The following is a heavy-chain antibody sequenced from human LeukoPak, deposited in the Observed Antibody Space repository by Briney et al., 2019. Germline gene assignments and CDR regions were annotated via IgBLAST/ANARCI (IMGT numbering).Heavy chain of an antibody. D-gene: IGHD3-10*01. CDR3: ARGRGRARSGELFGY. Sequence: ASVKVSCKASGGTFSSYAINWVRQATGQGLEWMGWMNPNSGNTGYAQKFQGRVTMTRNTSISTAYMELSSLRSEDTAVYYCARGRGRARSGELFGYWGQGTLVTVSS. CDR2: MNPNSGNT. V-gene: IGHV1-8*02. J-gene: IGHJ4*02. CDR1: GGTFSSYA.